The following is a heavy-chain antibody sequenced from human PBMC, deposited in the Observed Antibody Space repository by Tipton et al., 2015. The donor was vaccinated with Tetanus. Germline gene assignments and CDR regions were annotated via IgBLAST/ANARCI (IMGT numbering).Heavy chain of an antibody. CDR2: ISYDGNYQ. CDR1: GFTFSNSG. CDR3: IYTISWSAFDY. Sequence: SLRLSCAASGFTFSNSGMHWVRQAPGKGLEWVAIISYDGNYQSYAESVKGRFTISRDNSKSTLFLQMNGLRAEDTAFYYCIYTISWSAFDYWGQGSLVTDSS. D-gene: IGHD6-13*01. J-gene: IGHJ4*02. V-gene: IGHV3-30*03.